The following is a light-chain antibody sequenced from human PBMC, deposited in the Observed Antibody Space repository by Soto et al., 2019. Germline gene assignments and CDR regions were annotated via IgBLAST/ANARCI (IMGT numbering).Light chain of an antibody. Sequence: QSVLTQSPSASASLGASVKLTCTLTSGHSYYGSAWHQQRPEKGPRYLMKVNSDGSYTKGDGIPDRFSGSSSGAERYLSISSLQSEDEADYYCQTWDTGIWVFGGGTKLTVL. J-gene: IGLJ3*02. CDR3: QTWDTGIWV. CDR1: SGHSYYG. V-gene: IGLV4-69*01. CDR2: VNSDGSY.